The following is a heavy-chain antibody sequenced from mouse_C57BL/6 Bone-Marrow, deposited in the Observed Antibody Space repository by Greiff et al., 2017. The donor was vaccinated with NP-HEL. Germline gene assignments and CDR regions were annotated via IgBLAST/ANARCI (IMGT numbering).Heavy chain of an antibody. Sequence: EVQLVESGGGLVKPGGSLKLSCAASGFTFSSYTMSWVRQTPEKRLEWVATISGGGGNTYYPDSVKGRFTISRDNAKNTLYLQMSSLRSEDTALYYCARDYYGSPWFAYWGQGTLVTVSA. CDR2: ISGGGGNT. J-gene: IGHJ3*01. CDR3: ARDYYGSPWFAY. CDR1: GFTFSSYT. V-gene: IGHV5-9*01. D-gene: IGHD1-1*01.